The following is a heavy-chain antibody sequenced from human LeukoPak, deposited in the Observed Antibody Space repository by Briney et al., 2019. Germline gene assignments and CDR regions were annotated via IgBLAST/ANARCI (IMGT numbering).Heavy chain of an antibody. V-gene: IGHV3-23*01. Sequence: PGGSLRLSCAASGFTFSSYAMSWVRQAPGKGLEWVSAMSGSGGGTYYADSVKGRCAISRDNSKNTLYLQMNSLRAEDTAVYYCAKDIEYSSSRDYWGQGTLVTVSS. J-gene: IGHJ4*02. CDR3: AKDIEYSSSRDY. CDR1: GFTFSSYA. CDR2: MSGSGGGT. D-gene: IGHD6-6*01.